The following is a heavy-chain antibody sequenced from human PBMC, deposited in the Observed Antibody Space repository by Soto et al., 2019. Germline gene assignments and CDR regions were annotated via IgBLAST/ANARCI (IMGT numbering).Heavy chain of an antibody. CDR3: ATSSDWSPLLDY. D-gene: IGHD6-19*01. J-gene: IGHJ4*02. CDR2: INPSGGGT. CDR1: AYTFTGYY. V-gene: IGHV1-2*02. Sequence: ASVKVSCKASAYTFTGYYLHWVGQAPGQGLEWMGWINPSGGGTIYAQKFQGRLTMTRDTSITTVYMELSRLRADDTAFYYCATSSDWSPLLDYWGQGTLVTVSS.